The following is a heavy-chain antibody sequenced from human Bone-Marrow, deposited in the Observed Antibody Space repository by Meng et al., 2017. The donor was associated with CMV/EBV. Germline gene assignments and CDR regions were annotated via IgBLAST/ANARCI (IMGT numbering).Heavy chain of an antibody. V-gene: IGHV3-21*01. CDR1: GFTFSSYS. CDR3: ARLEGDWFDP. CDR2: ISSSSSYI. Sequence: VQLVESGGGLVKPGGSMRLYCAASGFTFSSYSMNWVRQAPGKGLEWISSISSSSSYIYYADSVKGRFTISRGNAKNSLYLQMNSLRAEDTAVYYCARLEGDWFDPWGQGTLVTVSS. J-gene: IGHJ5*02. D-gene: IGHD3-16*01.